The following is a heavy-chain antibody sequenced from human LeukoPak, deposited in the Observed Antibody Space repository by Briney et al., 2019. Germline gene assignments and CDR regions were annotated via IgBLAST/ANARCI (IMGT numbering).Heavy chain of an antibody. J-gene: IGHJ6*03. CDR1: GGSISSGGYY. V-gene: IGHV4-31*03. D-gene: IGHD2-8*01. CDR3: ARASAGVPDYYMDV. CDR2: IYYSGST. Sequence: PSETLSLTCTVSGGSISSGGYYWSWIRQHPGKGLEWIGYIYYSGSTYYNPSLKSRVTISVDTSKNQFSLKLSSVTAADTAVYYCARASAGVPDYYMDVWAKGPRSPSP.